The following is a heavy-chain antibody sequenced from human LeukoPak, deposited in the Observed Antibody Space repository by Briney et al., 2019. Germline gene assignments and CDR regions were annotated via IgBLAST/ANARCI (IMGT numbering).Heavy chain of an antibody. CDR2: IYYSGST. Sequence: SVTLCLTCTVSGGSISSYYWSWIRQPPGKGLAWIEYIYYSGSTDYNPSLKSRVTISVDTSKNQFSLKLSSVTAADTAVYYCARVPRGAAPSGYFDYWGQGTLVTVSS. D-gene: IGHD3-3*01. J-gene: IGHJ4*02. CDR1: GGSISSYY. CDR3: ARVPRGAAPSGYFDY. V-gene: IGHV4-59*01.